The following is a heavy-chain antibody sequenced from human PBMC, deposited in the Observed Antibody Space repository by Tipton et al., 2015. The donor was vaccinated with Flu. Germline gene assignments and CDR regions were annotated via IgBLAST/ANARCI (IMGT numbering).Heavy chain of an antibody. Sequence: PGLVKPSETLSLTCTVSGGSISGSSYYWGWIRQPPGKGLEWFGSIYYSGSTYHNPSLKSRVSISVDTSKNQFSLKLSSVTAADTAVYYCARGVSATSSASYNDYADPWGQGTLVTVSS. CDR3: ARGVSATSSASYNDYADP. CDR2: IYYSGST. CDR1: GGSISGSSYY. J-gene: IGHJ5*02. V-gene: IGHV4-39*07. D-gene: IGHD3-16*01.